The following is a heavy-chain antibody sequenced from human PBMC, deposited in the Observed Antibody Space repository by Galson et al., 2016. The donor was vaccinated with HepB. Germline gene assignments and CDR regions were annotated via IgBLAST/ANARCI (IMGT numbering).Heavy chain of an antibody. Sequence: SLRLSCAASGFTFDDYTMHWVRQAPGKGLEWVSLISWDGGSTYYADSVKGRFTISRDNSKNSLYLLMNSLRTEDTALYYCSKEGRYCGACFAYWGEGTLVAVSS. V-gene: IGHV3-43*01. J-gene: IGHJ4*02. CDR1: GFTFDDYT. D-gene: IGHD2-21*01. CDR3: SKEGRYCGACFAY. CDR2: ISWDGGST.